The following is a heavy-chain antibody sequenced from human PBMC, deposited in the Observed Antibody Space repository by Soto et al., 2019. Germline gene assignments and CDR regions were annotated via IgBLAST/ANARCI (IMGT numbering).Heavy chain of an antibody. V-gene: IGHV4-39*01. CDR2: IYYSGST. Sequence: SETLSLTCTVSGGSISSSSYYWGWIRQPPGKGLEWIGSIYYSGSTYYNPSLKSRVTTSVDTSKNQFSLKLSSVTAADTAVYYCGRLEGLATISYYFDYWGQGALVTVSS. CDR1: GGSISSSSYY. J-gene: IGHJ4*02. CDR3: GRLEGLATISYYFDY. D-gene: IGHD3-9*01.